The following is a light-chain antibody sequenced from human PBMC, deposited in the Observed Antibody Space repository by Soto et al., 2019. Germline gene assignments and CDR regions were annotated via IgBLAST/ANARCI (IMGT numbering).Light chain of an antibody. CDR2: GAS. CDR3: QQYHNWPPQYT. J-gene: IGKJ2*01. Sequence: EIVMTQSPASLSVSPGDGATLSCRASKSVASNVAWYQHKLGQGPRLLIHGASTRAAGVAARFSGSGSGTDFTLTISSLQSEDFAVCYCQQYHNWPPQYTFGQGTKLQIK. V-gene: IGKV3-15*01. CDR1: KSVASN.